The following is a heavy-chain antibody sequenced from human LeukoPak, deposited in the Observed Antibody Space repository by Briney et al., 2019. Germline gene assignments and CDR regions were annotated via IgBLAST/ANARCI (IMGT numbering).Heavy chain of an antibody. Sequence: SETLSLTCTVSGGSISSYYWSWIRQPPGKGLEWIGYIYHSGSTYYNPSLKSRVTISVDRSKNQFSLKLSSVTAADTAVYYCARGAVAGLDYWGQGTLVTVSS. V-gene: IGHV4-59*12. CDR1: GGSISSYY. D-gene: IGHD6-19*01. CDR3: ARGAVAGLDY. J-gene: IGHJ4*02. CDR2: IYHSGST.